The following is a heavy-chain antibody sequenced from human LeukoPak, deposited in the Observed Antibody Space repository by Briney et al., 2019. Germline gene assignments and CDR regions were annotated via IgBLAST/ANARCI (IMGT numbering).Heavy chain of an antibody. CDR3: ARSTAYYDYVWGSYRYSNWFDP. V-gene: IGHV4-4*09. D-gene: IGHD3-16*02. CDR1: GGSISSYY. J-gene: IGHJ5*02. CDR2: IYNSGNI. Sequence: PSETLSLTCTVSGGSISSYYWSWIRQPPGKGLEWIGYIYNSGNINYNPSLKSRVTMSLDTSKNQISLKLSSVTAADTAVYYCARSTAYYDYVWGSYRYSNWFDPWGQGTLVTVSS.